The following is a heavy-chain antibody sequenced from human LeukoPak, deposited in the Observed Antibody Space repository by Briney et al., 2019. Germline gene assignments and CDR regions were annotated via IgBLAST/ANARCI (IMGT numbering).Heavy chain of an antibody. D-gene: IGHD1-1*01. Sequence: GGSLRLSCAASGFTFSSYAMSWVRQAPGKGLEWVSAISGSGSSTYYADSVKGRFTISRDNSKNTLYLQMNSLRAEDTAVYYCAREVTNFEYAFDIWGQGTMVTVSS. CDR1: GFTFSSYA. V-gene: IGHV3-23*01. CDR2: ISGSGSST. CDR3: AREVTNFEYAFDI. J-gene: IGHJ3*02.